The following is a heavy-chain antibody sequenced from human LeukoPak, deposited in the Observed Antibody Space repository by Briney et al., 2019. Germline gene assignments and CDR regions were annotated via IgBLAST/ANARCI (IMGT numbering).Heavy chain of an antibody. CDR2: MNPNSGNT. CDR1: GYTFTGYW. D-gene: IGHD3-10*01. CDR3: ARVYDSGSYLCPH. J-gene: IGHJ4*02. V-gene: IGHV1-8*02. Sequence: ASVKVSCKAFGYTFTGYWMHWVRQATGQGLEWMGWMNPNSGNTGYAQKFQGRVTMTRNTSISTAYMELSSLRSEDTAVYYYARVYDSGSYLCPHWGQGTLVTVSS.